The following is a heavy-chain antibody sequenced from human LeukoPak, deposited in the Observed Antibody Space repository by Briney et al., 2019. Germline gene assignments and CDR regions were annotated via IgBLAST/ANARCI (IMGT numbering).Heavy chain of an antibody. J-gene: IGHJ4*02. CDR1: GFTFSSFG. V-gene: IGHV3-30*02. CDR2: IQYDGSSS. CDR3: VKGSGYYADY. D-gene: IGHD3-22*01. Sequence: PGGSLRLSCAASGFTFSSFGMHWVRQAPGKGLEWVAFIQYDGSSSYYADSVKGRFTMSRDNSKNTLSLQMSSLRGEDTAVYYCVKGSGYYADYWGRGTLVTVSS.